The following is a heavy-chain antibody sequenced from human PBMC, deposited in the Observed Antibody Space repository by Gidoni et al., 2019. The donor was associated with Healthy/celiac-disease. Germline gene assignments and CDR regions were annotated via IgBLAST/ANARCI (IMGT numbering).Heavy chain of an antibody. CDR2: IYYSGST. V-gene: IGHV4-39*01. Sequence: GLEWIGSIYYSGSTYYNPSLKSRVTISVDTSKNQFSLKLSSVTAADTAVYYCARQTTVTTVDCWFDPWGQGTLVTVSS. CDR3: ARQTTVTTVDCWFDP. J-gene: IGHJ5*02. D-gene: IGHD4-17*01.